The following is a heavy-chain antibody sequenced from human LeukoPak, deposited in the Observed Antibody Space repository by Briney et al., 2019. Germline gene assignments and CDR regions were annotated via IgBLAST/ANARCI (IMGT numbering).Heavy chain of an antibody. Sequence: SETLSLTCTVSGGSISSYYWSWIRQPPGKGLEWIGRIYSSGKTNYNPSLKSRVTMSVDTSNNQFSLRLSSVTAADTAVYYCARNRDGYNSFDYWGQGTLVTVSS. CDR1: GGSISSYY. D-gene: IGHD5-24*01. CDR2: IYSSGKT. J-gene: IGHJ4*02. CDR3: ARNRDGYNSFDY. V-gene: IGHV4-4*07.